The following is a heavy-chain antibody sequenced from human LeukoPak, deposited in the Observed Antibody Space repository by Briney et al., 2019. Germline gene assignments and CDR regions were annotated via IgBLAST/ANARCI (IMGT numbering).Heavy chain of an antibody. CDR2: IYYSGNP. J-gene: IGHJ4*02. Sequence: SETLSLNCAVSGDSISSYYWHWIRQSPGKGLEWLGHIYYSGNPTYNPSLKSRIIISVDTSKNQFSLKLSSVTAADTAVYYCAREDYYDSSGYYFDCWGQGTLVTVSS. D-gene: IGHD3-22*01. CDR3: AREDYYDSSGYYFDC. CDR1: GDSISSYY. V-gene: IGHV4-59*08.